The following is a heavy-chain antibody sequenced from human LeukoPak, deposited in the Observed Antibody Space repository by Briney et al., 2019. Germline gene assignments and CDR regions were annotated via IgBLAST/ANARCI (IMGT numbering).Heavy chain of an antibody. CDR2: IKQDGSEK. V-gene: IGHV3-7*03. Sequence: GGSLRLSCAASGFTFSSYWMSWVRQAPGKGLEWVANIKQDGSEKYYVDSVKGRFTISRDNAKNSLYLQMNSLRAEDTALYYCTRHVGAGYYFYMDVWGKGTTVTVSS. CDR1: GFTFSSYW. D-gene: IGHD3-16*01. J-gene: IGHJ6*03. CDR3: TRHVGAGYYFYMDV.